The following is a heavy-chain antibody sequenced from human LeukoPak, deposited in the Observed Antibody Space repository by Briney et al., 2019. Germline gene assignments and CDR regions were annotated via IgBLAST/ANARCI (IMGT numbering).Heavy chain of an antibody. Sequence: PSETLSLTCAVSGGSISSSNWWSWVRQPPGKGLEWIGEIYHSGSTNYNPSLQSRVTISVDTSKNQFSLKLSSATAADTAVYYCARRRYSYGYGPNWFDPWGQGTLVTVSS. CDR3: ARRRYSYGYGPNWFDP. CDR1: GGSISSSNW. CDR2: IYHSGST. D-gene: IGHD5-18*01. V-gene: IGHV4-4*02. J-gene: IGHJ5*02.